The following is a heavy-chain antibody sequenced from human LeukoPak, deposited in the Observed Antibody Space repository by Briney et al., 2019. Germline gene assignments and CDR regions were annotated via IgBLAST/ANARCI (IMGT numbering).Heavy chain of an antibody. V-gene: IGHV1/OR15-1*02. J-gene: IGHJ5*02. Sequence: ASVKVSCKASGYIFTDYYMHWVRQAPGQELGWMGRINPNSGGTNYAQKFQGRVTMTRDTSISTAYTELSSLRSEDTAVYYCVRDGEGAAISVNYWFDPWGQGTLVTVSS. CDR1: GYIFTDYY. D-gene: IGHD2-2*02. CDR2: INPNSGGT. CDR3: VRDGEGAAISVNYWFDP.